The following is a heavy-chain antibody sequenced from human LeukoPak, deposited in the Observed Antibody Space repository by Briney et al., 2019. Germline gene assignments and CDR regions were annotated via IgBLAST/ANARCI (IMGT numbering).Heavy chain of an antibody. Sequence: PGGSLRLSCAASGFTFSSYSMNWVRQAPGKGLEWVSYISSSSSTIYYADSVKGRFTISRDNAKNSLYLQMNSQRAEDTAVYYCARSRRRAWFGELLSSPYGMDVWGQGTTVTVSS. CDR3: ARSRRRAWFGELLSSPYGMDV. D-gene: IGHD3-10*01. CDR1: GFTFSSYS. CDR2: ISSSSSTI. J-gene: IGHJ6*02. V-gene: IGHV3-48*01.